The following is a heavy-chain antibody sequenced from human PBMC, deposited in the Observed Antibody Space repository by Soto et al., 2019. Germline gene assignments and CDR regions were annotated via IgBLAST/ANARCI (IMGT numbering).Heavy chain of an antibody. Sequence: QVQLVQSGAEVKKPGSSVKVSCKASGGTFSSYAISWVRQAPGQGLEWMGGIIPIFGTATYAQKFQGRVTSTADDSTSTAYMELSSLGSEDTAVYYCARDMSGSVSYLNYFDYWGQGPLVTVSS. D-gene: IGHD1-26*01. CDR2: IIPIFGTA. CDR1: GGTFSSYA. V-gene: IGHV1-69*01. CDR3: ARDMSGSVSYLNYFDY. J-gene: IGHJ4*02.